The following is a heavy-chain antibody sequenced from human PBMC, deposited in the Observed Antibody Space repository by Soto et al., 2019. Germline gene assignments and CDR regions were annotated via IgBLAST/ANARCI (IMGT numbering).Heavy chain of an antibody. Sequence: QVQLVQSGAEVKKPGSSVKVSCKASGGTFSSYAISWVRQAPGQGLEWMGGIIPIFGTANYAQKFQGRVTITADESTSTAYMELISQRSEDTAVYYCAREVTSVEANYYGMDVWGQGTTVTVSS. CDR1: GGTFSSYA. J-gene: IGHJ6*01. D-gene: IGHD4-4*01. V-gene: IGHV1-69*12. CDR3: AREVTSVEANYYGMDV. CDR2: IIPIFGTA.